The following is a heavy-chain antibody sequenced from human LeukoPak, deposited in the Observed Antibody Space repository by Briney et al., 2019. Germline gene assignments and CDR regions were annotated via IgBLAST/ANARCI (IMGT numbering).Heavy chain of an antibody. Sequence: GGSLRLSCAASGFTFSDYSMHWVRQAPGKGLVWVSRINSDGSSTSYADSVKGRFTISGDNAKNTLYLQMNSLRAEDTAVYYCARGRYYYDSSGYYHHDYWGQGTLVTVSS. CDR3: ARGRYYYDSSGYYHHDY. V-gene: IGHV3-74*01. J-gene: IGHJ4*02. CDR2: INSDGSST. D-gene: IGHD3-22*01. CDR1: GFTFSDYS.